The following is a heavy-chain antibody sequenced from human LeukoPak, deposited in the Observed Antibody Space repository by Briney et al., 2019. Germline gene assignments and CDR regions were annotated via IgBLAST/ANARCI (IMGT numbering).Heavy chain of an antibody. V-gene: IGHV3-30*18. CDR2: ISYDGSNT. J-gene: IGHJ4*02. CDR1: GFTFSNYG. D-gene: IGHD6-19*01. Sequence: GGSLRLSCAASGFTFSNYGMHWVRQAPGKGLEWVAVISYDGSNTFYADSVKGRFTISRDNSKNMLYLQVNSLRAEDTAVYYCAKDPHSSGWYFTAFDYWGQGTLVTVSS. CDR3: AKDPHSSGWYFTAFDY.